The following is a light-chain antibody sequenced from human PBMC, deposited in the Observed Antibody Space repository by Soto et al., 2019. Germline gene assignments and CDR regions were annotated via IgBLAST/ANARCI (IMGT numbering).Light chain of an antibody. CDR2: SAN. J-gene: IGLJ3*02. CDR3: ASWDDSVNGWV. V-gene: IGLV1-44*01. CDR1: SSNIGVNT. Sequence: QSVLTQPPSASGTPGQRVTISCSGSSSNIGVNTVNWYQQLPGAAPKLLIYSANQRPSGVPDRFSGSKSGTSASLAISGLQSEDEADYHCASWDDSVNGWVLGGGTKLTVL.